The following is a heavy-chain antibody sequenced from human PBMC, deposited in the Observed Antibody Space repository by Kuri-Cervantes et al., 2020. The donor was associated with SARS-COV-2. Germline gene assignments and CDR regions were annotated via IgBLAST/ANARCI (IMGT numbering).Heavy chain of an antibody. D-gene: IGHD2-21*01. CDR1: GFTFSSYA. CDR2: ISYDGSNK. V-gene: IGHV3-30-3*01. J-gene: IGHJ4*02. CDR3: ARDKLGGYSYYFDY. Sequence: LSLTCAASGFTFSSYAMHWVRQALGKGLEWVAVISYDGSNKYYADSVKGRFTISRDNSKNTLYLQMNSLRAEDTAVYYCARDKLGGYSYYFDYWGQGTLVTVSS.